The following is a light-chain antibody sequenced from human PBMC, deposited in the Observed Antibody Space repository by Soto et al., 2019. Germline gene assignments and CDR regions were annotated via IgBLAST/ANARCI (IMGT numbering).Light chain of an antibody. Sequence: QSVLTQPRSVSGSPGQSVTIPCTGTSGDIGNYDYVSWYQVHPGKAPKLMIYDVTKRPSGVPDRFSGSKSGNTASLTISGLQADDAADYYCCSYAGSYTPVVFGGGTKLTVL. CDR2: DVT. CDR1: SGDIGNYDY. J-gene: IGLJ3*02. CDR3: CSYAGSYTPVV. V-gene: IGLV2-11*01.